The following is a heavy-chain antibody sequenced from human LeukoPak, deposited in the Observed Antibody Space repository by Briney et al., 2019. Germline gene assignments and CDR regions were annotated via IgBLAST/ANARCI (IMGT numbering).Heavy chain of an antibody. V-gene: IGHV3-7*01. CDR2: IKEDGTEE. Sequence: PGESLRLSCVDSGFTFRTYWMSWVRQAPGKGLEWMANIKEDGTEEDYVDSVKGRFTISRDNAKNSLYLQMNRLRVEDTAVYYCARGSSANWFDPWGQGTLVTVSS. D-gene: IGHD6-6*01. CDR3: ARGSSANWFDP. CDR1: GFTFRTYW. J-gene: IGHJ5*02.